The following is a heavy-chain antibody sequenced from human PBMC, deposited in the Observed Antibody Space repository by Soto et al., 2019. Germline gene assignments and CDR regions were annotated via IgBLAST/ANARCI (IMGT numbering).Heavy chain of an antibody. Sequence: GGSLRLSCAASGFTFSSYAMSWVRQAPGKGLEWVSAISGSGGSTYYADSVKGRFTISRDNSKNTLYLQMNSLRAEDTAVYYCAKSQQKEDMVTLRFLEWLVDVWGKGTTVTVSS. V-gene: IGHV3-23*01. D-gene: IGHD3-3*01. CDR3: AKSQQKEDMVTLRFLEWLVDV. CDR1: GFTFSSYA. CDR2: ISGSGGST. J-gene: IGHJ6*04.